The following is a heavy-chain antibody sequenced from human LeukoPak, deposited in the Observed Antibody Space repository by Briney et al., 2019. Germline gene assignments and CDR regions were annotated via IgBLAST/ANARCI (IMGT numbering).Heavy chain of an antibody. V-gene: IGHV3-7*01. J-gene: IGHJ4*02. CDR2: IKQDGSEK. CDR1: GFTFSSYW. D-gene: IGHD3-22*01. CDR3: ARDQILRYDSSGYYSGFDY. Sequence: GGSLRLSCAASGFTFSSYWMSWVRQAPGKGLEWVANIKQDGSEKYYVDSVKGRFTISRDNAKNSPYLQMNSLRAEDTAVYYCARDQILRYDSSGYYSGFDYWGQGTLVTVSS.